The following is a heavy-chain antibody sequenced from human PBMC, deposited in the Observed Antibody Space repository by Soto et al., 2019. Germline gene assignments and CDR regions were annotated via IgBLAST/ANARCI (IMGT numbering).Heavy chain of an antibody. CDR2: ISAYNGNT. J-gene: IGHJ6*02. CDR1: GYTFTSYG. Sequence: ASVKVSCKASGYTFTSYGIRWVRQAPGQGLEWMGWISAYNGNTNYAQTLQGRVTMTTDTSTSTAYMELRSLRSDDTAVYYCASDHLLPRVLWFWELSGDYYGMDVWGQGTTVTVSS. V-gene: IGHV1-18*01. CDR3: ASDHLLPRVLWFWELSGDYYGMDV. D-gene: IGHD3-10*01.